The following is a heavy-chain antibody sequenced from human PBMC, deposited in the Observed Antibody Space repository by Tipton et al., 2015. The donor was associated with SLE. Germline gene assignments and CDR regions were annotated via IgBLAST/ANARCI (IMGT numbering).Heavy chain of an antibody. CDR1: GYTFNTYG. J-gene: IGHJ6*02. V-gene: IGHV1-69*01. CDR2: IIPIFGTA. Sequence: QVQLVQSGGEVKKPGASVKVSCKASGYTFNTYGITWVRQAPGQGLEWMGGIIPIFGTANYAQKFQDRVTITTDESTSTAYMELSSLRSDDTAVYYCARGKTTDGMDVWGQGTTVTVSS. D-gene: IGHD4-11*01. CDR3: ARGKTTDGMDV.